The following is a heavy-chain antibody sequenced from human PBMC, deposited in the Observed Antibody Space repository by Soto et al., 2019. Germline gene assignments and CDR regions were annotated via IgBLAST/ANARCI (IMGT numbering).Heavy chain of an antibody. Sequence: PSETLSLTCTVSGGSISGYYWSWVRQPAGKGLEWVGRIYSDGTTNYSPSLKSRVTMSLDTSKDQFSLHLNSVTAADTAVYYCSRVGCSNRKCYTRGMDVWGQGTTVTVSS. CDR3: SRVGCSNRKCYTRGMDV. CDR1: GGSISGYY. V-gene: IGHV4-4*07. D-gene: IGHD2-2*01. CDR2: IYSDGTT. J-gene: IGHJ6*02.